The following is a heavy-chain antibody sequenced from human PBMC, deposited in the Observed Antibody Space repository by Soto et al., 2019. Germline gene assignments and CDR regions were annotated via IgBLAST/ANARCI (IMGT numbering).Heavy chain of an antibody. J-gene: IGHJ6*03. CDR2: IYYSGST. CDR3: ARGYYDPSPAYYYYYYMDV. CDR1: GGSISSGGYY. D-gene: IGHD3-3*01. Sequence: SETLSLTCTVSGGSISSGGYYWILIRQHPGKGLEWIGYIYYSGSTYYNPSLKSRVTISVDTSKNQFSLKLSSVTAADTAVYYCARGYYDPSPAYYYYYYMDVWGKGTTVTVSS. V-gene: IGHV4-31*03.